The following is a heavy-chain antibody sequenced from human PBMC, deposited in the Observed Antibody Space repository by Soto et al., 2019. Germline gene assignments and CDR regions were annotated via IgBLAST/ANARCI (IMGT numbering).Heavy chain of an antibody. J-gene: IGHJ6*02. CDR2: IITRGSTK. Sequence: PGGSLRLSCVASGFTFSSYEMNWVRQAPGKGLEWVSYIITRGSTKYYADSGDGRFTISRDDAKNSLYMQMNSLRVEDTAVYYCERAGVTIFGVVVDYSSMDVWGQGTTVTVSS. V-gene: IGHV3-48*03. CDR1: GFTFSSYE. D-gene: IGHD3-3*01. CDR3: ERAGVTIFGVVVDYSSMDV.